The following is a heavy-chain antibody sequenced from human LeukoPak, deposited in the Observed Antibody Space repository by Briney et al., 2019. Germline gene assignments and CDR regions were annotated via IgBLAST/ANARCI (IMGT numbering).Heavy chain of an antibody. Sequence: SETLSLTCTVSGGSISSSSYYWGWIRQPPGKGLEWIGSIYYSGNTYYNPSLKSRVTISVDTSKNQFSLELNSVTAADTAVYYCARHATVTFFTFAHWGQGTLVTVSS. V-gene: IGHV4-39*01. CDR1: GGSISSSSYY. CDR3: ARHATVTFFTFAH. D-gene: IGHD4-17*01. J-gene: IGHJ4*02. CDR2: IYYSGNT.